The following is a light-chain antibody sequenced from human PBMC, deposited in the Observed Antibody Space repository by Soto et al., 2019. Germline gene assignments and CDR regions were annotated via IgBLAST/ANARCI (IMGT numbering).Light chain of an antibody. CDR1: NRDVGRDNH. Sequence: QSALTQPPSASGSLGQSVTISCIGTNRDVGRDNHVSWYQQYPGQVPKVIIYNVFQRPSGVPDRFSGSKSGSTAYLTVSGLQAEDEAEYFCSSYGGRNNFVVFGGGTKLTVL. V-gene: IGLV2-8*01. CDR3: SSYGGRNNFVV. J-gene: IGLJ2*01. CDR2: NVF.